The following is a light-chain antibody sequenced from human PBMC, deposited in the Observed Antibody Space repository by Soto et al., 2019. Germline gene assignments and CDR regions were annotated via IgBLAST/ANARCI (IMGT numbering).Light chain of an antibody. J-gene: IGKJ1*01. CDR1: QSVSSY. V-gene: IGKV3-11*01. CDR2: DAS. CDR3: QQRSNWRT. Sequence: EIVLTQSPATLSLSPGERATLSCRASQSVSSYLAWYQQKPGQAPRLLIYDASNRATGIPAGFSGSGSGTDFTLTISSLEPEDFAVYYCQQRSNWRTFGQGTKVDIK.